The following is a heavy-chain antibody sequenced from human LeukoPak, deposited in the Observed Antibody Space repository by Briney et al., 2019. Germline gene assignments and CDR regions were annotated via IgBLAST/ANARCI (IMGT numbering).Heavy chain of an antibody. D-gene: IGHD2-2*03. CDR2: IWYDGSNK. J-gene: IGHJ6*02. Sequence: GGSLRLSCAASGFTFSSYGMHWVRQAPGKGLEWVAVIWYDGSNKYYADSVKGRFTISRDNSKNTLYLQMNSLRAEDTAVYYCARDDGYCSSTSCPHNPYYHYGMDVWGQGTTVTVSS. CDR1: GFTFSSYG. V-gene: IGHV3-33*01. CDR3: ARDDGYCSSTSCPHNPYYHYGMDV.